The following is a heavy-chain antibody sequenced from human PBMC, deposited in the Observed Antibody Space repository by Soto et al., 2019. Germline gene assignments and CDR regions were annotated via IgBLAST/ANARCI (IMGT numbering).Heavy chain of an antibody. CDR3: ARDASYCSGGSCPFYYMDV. J-gene: IGHJ6*03. D-gene: IGHD2-15*01. CDR1: GYTFTGYY. CDR2: INPNSGGT. Sequence: GASVKVSCKASGYTFTGYYMHWVRQAPGQGLEWMGWINPNSGGTNYAQKFQGWVTMTRDTSISTAYMELSRLRSDDTAVYYCARDASYCSGGSCPFYYMDVWGKGTTVTVSS. V-gene: IGHV1-2*04.